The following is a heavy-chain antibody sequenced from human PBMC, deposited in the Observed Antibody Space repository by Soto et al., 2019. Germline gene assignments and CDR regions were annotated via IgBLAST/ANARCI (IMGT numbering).Heavy chain of an antibody. CDR2: IDHSGST. D-gene: IGHD6-6*01. V-gene: IGHV4-34*01. Sequence: PSETLSLTCAVYGELFSGFYWSWIRQSPGKGLEWVGEIDHSGSTNYNPSLKSRVTISIDTSKKQFSLKLISVSAADTAVYYCARGRKMSIAGPPYCYYMDVWGKGTTVTVS. J-gene: IGHJ6*03. CDR3: ARGRKMSIAGPPYCYYMDV. CDR1: GELFSGFY.